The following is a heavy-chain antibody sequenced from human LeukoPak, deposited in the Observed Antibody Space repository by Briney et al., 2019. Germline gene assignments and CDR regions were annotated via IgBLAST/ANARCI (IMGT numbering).Heavy chain of an antibody. Sequence: LTGGSLRLSCAASGFTFSRYWMTWVRQAPGKGLEWVANIKEDGSEKYYVDSVKGRFTISRDNAKNSLYLQMNSLRAEDTAVYYCARDPSSLRDSYDYWGQGTLVTVSS. CDR2: IKEDGSEK. CDR3: ARDPSSLRDSYDY. V-gene: IGHV3-7*01. J-gene: IGHJ4*02. CDR1: GFTFSRYW.